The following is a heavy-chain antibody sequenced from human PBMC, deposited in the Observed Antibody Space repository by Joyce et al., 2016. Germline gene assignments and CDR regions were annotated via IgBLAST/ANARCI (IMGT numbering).Heavy chain of an antibody. J-gene: IGHJ5*02. CDR2: INPGGGSA. CDR3: ARDPQDYCIGDSCYSGRFDP. CDR1: GYTFTAYF. V-gene: IGHV1-46*01. Sequence: QVQLLQSGAEVKEPGASVRVSCKASGYTFTAYFVHWLRQAPGQGPEWMGIINPGGGSARYAQKFQGRVTVTRETSTSTVYMDLSSLISEDTAVYYCARDPQDYCIGDSCYSGRFDPWGQGTLVTVSS. D-gene: IGHD2-15*01.